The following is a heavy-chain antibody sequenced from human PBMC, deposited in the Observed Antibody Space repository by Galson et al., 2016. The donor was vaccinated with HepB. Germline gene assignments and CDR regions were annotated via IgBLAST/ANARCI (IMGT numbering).Heavy chain of an antibody. D-gene: IGHD3-10*01. J-gene: IGHJ4*02. CDR2: ISYDGSNK. CDR1: GFTFTNNA. CDR3: AKDTRLLWFGEFGS. Sequence: SLRLSCAASGFTFTNNAMHWVRQGPGKGLEWVAVISYDGSNKNYADFVKGRFTISRDNSKNTLYLQMNSLTAEDTALYFCAKDTRLLWFGEFGSWGQGTLVTVSS. V-gene: IGHV3-30-3*01.